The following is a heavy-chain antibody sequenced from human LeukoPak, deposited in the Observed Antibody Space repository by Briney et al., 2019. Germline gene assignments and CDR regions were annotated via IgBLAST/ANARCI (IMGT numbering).Heavy chain of an antibody. V-gene: IGHV4-34*01. J-gene: IGHJ4*02. CDR3: ARLHDSSGYYPYYFDY. D-gene: IGHD3-22*01. Sequence: SETLSLTCAVYGGSFSGYYWSWIGQPPGKGLEWIGEINHSGSTNYNPSLKSRVTISVDTSKNQFSLKLSSVTAADTAVYYCARLHDSSGYYPYYFDYWGQGTQVTVSP. CDR2: INHSGST. CDR1: GGSFSGYY.